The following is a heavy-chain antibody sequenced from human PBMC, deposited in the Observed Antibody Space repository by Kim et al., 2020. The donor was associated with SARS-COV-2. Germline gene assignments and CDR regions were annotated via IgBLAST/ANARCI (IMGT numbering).Heavy chain of an antibody. CDR2: IYYSVST. CDR1: GGSISSYY. D-gene: IGHD3-3*01. CDR3: ARGLGDTYYDFWSGYRPYYFDY. J-gene: IGHJ4*02. Sequence: SETLSLTCTVSGGSISSYYWSWIRQPPGKGLEWIGYIYYSVSTNYNPSLESRVTISVDTSKNQFSLKLSSVTAADTAVYYCARGLGDTYYDFWSGYRPYYFDYWGQGTLVTVYS. V-gene: IGHV4-59*01.